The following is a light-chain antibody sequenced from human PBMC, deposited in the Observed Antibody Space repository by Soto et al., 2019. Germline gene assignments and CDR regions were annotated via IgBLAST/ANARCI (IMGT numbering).Light chain of an antibody. CDR2: WAS. J-gene: IGKJ2*01. CDR1: QTLLYSSNNKNY. Sequence: DIVMTQSPDSLAVSLGERATINCKSSQTLLYSSNNKNYLVWYQHKPGQSPKLLISWASTRESGVPDRFSGSGSGTDFTLTISSLQAEDVAVYYCQQFYNTPYTFGQGTKLEIK. V-gene: IGKV4-1*01. CDR3: QQFYNTPYT.